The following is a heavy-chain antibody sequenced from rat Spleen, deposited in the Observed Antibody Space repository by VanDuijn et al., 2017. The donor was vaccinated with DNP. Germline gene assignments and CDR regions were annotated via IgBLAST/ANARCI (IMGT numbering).Heavy chain of an antibody. CDR3: ARIDNNPFDY. CDR1: GFTFSNSD. D-gene: IGHD1-10*01. V-gene: IGHV5-25*01. CDR2: ISTSGGVT. Sequence: EVQLVESGGGLVQPGRSMTVSCAVSGFTFSNSDMAWVRQAPTKGLEWVASISTSGGVTYYGDSVKGRFTISRDNAKSTLYLQMNSLRSEDTATYYCARIDNNPFDYWGQGVMVTVSS. J-gene: IGHJ2*01.